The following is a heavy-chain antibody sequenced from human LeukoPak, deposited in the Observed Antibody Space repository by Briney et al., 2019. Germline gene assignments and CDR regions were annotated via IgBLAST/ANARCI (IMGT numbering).Heavy chain of an antibody. J-gene: IGHJ4*02. CDR2: IRYDGGNN. CDR3: ARVLTTVTPYYFDY. D-gene: IGHD4-17*01. CDR1: GFTFNSYG. Sequence: GGSLRLSCAASGFTFNSYGMHWVRQAPGKGLEWVAFIRYDGGNNYYADSVKGRFTISRDNSKNTLYVQMNSLRAEDTAVYYCARVLTTVTPYYFDYWGQGTLVTVSS. V-gene: IGHV3-30*02.